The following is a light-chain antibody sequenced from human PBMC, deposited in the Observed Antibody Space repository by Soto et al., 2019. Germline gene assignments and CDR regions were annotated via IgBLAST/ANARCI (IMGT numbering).Light chain of an antibody. Sequence: DIQMTQSPSSLSASVGDRVTITCRASQGISNYLAWHQQKPGKVPKLQIYAASTLQSGVPSRFSVSGSVTDFTLTIISLQTEDVATYYCRQYNSAPHTFRQGTKLEIK. V-gene: IGKV1-27*01. CDR2: AAS. CDR1: QGISNY. J-gene: IGKJ2*01. CDR3: RQYNSAPHT.